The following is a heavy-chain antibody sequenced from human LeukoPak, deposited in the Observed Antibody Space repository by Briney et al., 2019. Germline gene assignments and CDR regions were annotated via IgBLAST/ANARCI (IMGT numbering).Heavy chain of an antibody. J-gene: IGHJ4*02. CDR3: ARPYDSSGYALGY. V-gene: IGHV4-39*01. D-gene: IGHD3-22*01. CDR1: GGSISSSSYY. CDR2: IYYSGST. Sequence: PSETLSVTCTVSGGSISSSSYYWGWIRQPPGKGLEWIGSIYYSGSTYYNPSLKSRVTISVDTSKNQFSLKLSSVTAADTAVYYCARPYDSSGYALGYWGQGTLVTVSS.